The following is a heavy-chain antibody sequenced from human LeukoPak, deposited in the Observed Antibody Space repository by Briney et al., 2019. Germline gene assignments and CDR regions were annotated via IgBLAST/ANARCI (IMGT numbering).Heavy chain of an antibody. CDR3: ASAYSSSWQTWIQLWGPDY. V-gene: IGHV3-NL1*01. D-gene: IGHD5-18*01. J-gene: IGHJ4*02. CDR1: GFTFSSYD. CDR2: IYSGGNT. Sequence: GGSLRLSCAASGFTFSSYDMHWVRQSPGKGLEWVSVIYSGGNTYYADSVKGRFTISRDNSKHTLYLQMNSLRAEDTAVYYCASAYSSSWQTWIQLWGPDYWGQETLVTASS.